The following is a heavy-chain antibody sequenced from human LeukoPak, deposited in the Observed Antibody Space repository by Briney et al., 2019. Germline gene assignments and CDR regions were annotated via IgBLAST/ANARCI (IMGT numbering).Heavy chain of an antibody. D-gene: IGHD4-11*01. J-gene: IGHJ4*02. CDR3: AKDAQRGFDYSNSLEK. Sequence: GGSLRLSCAASKFLFSHFGMHWVRQAQGRGLEWVAVIWSDGSNRYYADSVKCRFTVSRDNSQNMVYLQMNDLRPEDTAVYYCAKDAQRGFDYSNSLEKWGQGTLVTVSS. CDR2: IWSDGSNR. CDR1: KFLFSHFG. V-gene: IGHV3-33*03.